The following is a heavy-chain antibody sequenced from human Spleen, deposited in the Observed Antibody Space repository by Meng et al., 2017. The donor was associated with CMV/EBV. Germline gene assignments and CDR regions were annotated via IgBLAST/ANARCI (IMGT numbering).Heavy chain of an antibody. Sequence: GGSLRLSCAASGVTFSSSEMNWVRQAPGKGLEWIAFISSSGGTIHYADSVKGRFTISRDNAKNSLYLQMNSLRAEDMALYYCAKGRDIVVAVGGMDVWGQGTTVTVSS. D-gene: IGHD2-2*01. J-gene: IGHJ6*02. V-gene: IGHV3-48*03. CDR2: ISSSGGTI. CDR3: AKGRDIVVAVGGMDV. CDR1: GVTFSSSE.